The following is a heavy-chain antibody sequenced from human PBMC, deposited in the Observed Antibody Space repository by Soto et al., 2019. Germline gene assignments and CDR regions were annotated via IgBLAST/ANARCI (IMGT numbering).Heavy chain of an antibody. CDR2: IWYDGSNK. J-gene: IGHJ4*02. CDR3: ARDKSKGVAAAGTIDY. D-gene: IGHD6-13*01. CDR1: GFTFSSYG. V-gene: IGHV3-33*01. Sequence: GGSLRLSCAASGFTFSSYGMHWVRQAPGKGLEWVAVIWYDGSNKYYADSVKGRFTISRDNSKNTLYLQMNSLRAEDTVVYYCARDKSKGVAAAGTIDYWGQGTLVTVSS.